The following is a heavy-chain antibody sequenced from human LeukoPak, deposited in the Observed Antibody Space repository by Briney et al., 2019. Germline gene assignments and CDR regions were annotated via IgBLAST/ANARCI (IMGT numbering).Heavy chain of an antibody. CDR3: TRGRELRDY. Sequence: GSLRLSCAASGFTFSSYTMNWVRQAPGKGLEWVSYISSGSSTIYYADSVKGRFTIPRDNANNSLYLQMNSLRDEDTAVYYCTRGRELRDYWGQGTLVTVSS. CDR2: ISSGSSTI. CDR1: GFTFSSYT. V-gene: IGHV3-48*02. D-gene: IGHD1-26*01. J-gene: IGHJ4*02.